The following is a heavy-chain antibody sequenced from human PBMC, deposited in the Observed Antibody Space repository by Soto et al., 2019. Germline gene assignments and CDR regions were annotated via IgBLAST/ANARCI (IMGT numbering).Heavy chain of an antibody. Sequence: DVQLLESGGGLVQPGGSLRLSCAASGFTFSSYAMSWVRQAPGKGLEYVSSISGSGDSTYYADSVKGRFTISRDNSKNTQYVQMNSLRAEDAAVYYCAKGAYYYDSSATDYWGQGTLVTVSS. CDR1: GFTFSSYA. D-gene: IGHD3-22*01. J-gene: IGHJ4*02. CDR3: AKGAYYYDSSATDY. V-gene: IGHV3-23*01. CDR2: ISGSGDST.